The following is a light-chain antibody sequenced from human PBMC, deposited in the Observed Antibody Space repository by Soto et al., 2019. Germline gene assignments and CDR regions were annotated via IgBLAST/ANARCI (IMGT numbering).Light chain of an antibody. J-gene: IGKJ1*01. Sequence: EIVLTQSPGTLSLSPGERATLSCRASPTISSSYLAWYQQKPGQAPRLLMYGICRRATGIPDRLGGSGSGTDFTLTITRLEIEDFAVYDCQQYVTSSPRTFGQGTKVEI. CDR3: QQYVTSSPRT. V-gene: IGKV3-20*01. CDR2: GIC. CDR1: PTISSSY.